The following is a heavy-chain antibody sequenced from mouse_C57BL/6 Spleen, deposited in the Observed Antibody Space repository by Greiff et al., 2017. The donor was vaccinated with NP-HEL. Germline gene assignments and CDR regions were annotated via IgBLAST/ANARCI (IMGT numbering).Heavy chain of an antibody. V-gene: IGHV5-17*01. CDR1: GFTFSDYG. D-gene: IGHD1-1*01. CDR3: ARGDYYGSSYEEGFDY. Sequence: EVKVVESGGGLVKPGGSLKLSCAASGFTFSDYGMHWVRQAPEKGLEWVAYSSSGSSTIYYADTVKGRFTISRDNAKNTLFLQMTSLRSEDTAMYYCARGDYYGSSYEEGFDYWGQGTTLTVSS. CDR2: SSSGSSTI. J-gene: IGHJ2*01.